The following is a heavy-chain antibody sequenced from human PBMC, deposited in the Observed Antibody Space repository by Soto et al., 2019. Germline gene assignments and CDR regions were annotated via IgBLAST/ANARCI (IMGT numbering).Heavy chain of an antibody. Sequence: SETLSLTCTVSGGSISSYYWSWIRQPPGKGLEWIGYIYYSGSTNYNPSLKSRVTISVDTSKNQFSLKLSSVTAADTAVYCCARDKRYSSSAGSWFDPWGQGTLVTVSS. CDR2: IYYSGST. CDR3: ARDKRYSSSAGSWFDP. V-gene: IGHV4-59*01. J-gene: IGHJ5*02. CDR1: GGSISSYY. D-gene: IGHD6-6*01.